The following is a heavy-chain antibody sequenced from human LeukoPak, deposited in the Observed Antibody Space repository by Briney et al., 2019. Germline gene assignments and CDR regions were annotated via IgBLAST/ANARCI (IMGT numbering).Heavy chain of an antibody. CDR3: AKHLDYYDNWSDP. D-gene: IGHD3-22*01. Sequence: GRSLRLSCAASGFTFSSYGMHWVRQAPGKGLEWVAVISYDGSNKYYADSVKGRFTISRDNSKNTLYLQMNSLRAEDTAVYYCAKHLDYYDNWSDPWGQGTLVTVSS. J-gene: IGHJ5*02. CDR2: ISYDGSNK. CDR1: GFTFSSYG. V-gene: IGHV3-30*18.